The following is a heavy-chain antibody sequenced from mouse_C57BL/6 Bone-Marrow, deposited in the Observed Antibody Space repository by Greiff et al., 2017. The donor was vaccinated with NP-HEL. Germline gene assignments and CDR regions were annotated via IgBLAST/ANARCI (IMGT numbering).Heavy chain of an antibody. Sequence: QVQLQQSGAELVRPRASVTLSCKASGYTFTDYEMHWVKQTPVHGLEWIGAIDPETGGTAYNQKFKGKAILTADKSSSTAYMELRSLTSEDSAVYYGTRSPLYYYGSSPYYFDYWGQGTTLTVSS. CDR2: IDPETGGT. V-gene: IGHV1-15*01. CDR1: GYTFTDYE. J-gene: IGHJ2*01. CDR3: TRSPLYYYGSSPYYFDY. D-gene: IGHD1-1*01.